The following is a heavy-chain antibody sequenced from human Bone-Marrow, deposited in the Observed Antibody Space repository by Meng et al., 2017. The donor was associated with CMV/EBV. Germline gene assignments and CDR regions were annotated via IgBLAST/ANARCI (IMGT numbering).Heavy chain of an antibody. V-gene: IGHV3-30*02. CDR2: IRYDGSNK. D-gene: IGHD5-12*01. CDR3: AKDRSRGGYDSHAFDI. CDR1: GFTFSSYG. Sequence: GGSLRRSCAASGFTFSSYGMHWVRQAPGKGLEWVAFIRYDGSNKYYADSVKGRFTISRDNSKNTLYLQMNSLRAEDTAVYYCAKDRSRGGYDSHAFDIWGQGTMVTVSS. J-gene: IGHJ3*02.